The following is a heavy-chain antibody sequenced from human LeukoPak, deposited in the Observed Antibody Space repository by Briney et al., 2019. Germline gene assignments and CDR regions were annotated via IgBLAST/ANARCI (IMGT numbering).Heavy chain of an antibody. Sequence: ASVKVSCKASGYTFTGYYMHWVRQAPGQGLEWMGWINPNSGGTNYAQKFQGRVTMTRDTSISTAYMELSRLRSDDTAVFYCARDATNYYYDSSVRAFDIWGQGTMVTVSS. D-gene: IGHD3-22*01. CDR3: ARDATNYYYDSSVRAFDI. V-gene: IGHV1-2*02. CDR1: GYTFTGYY. CDR2: INPNSGGT. J-gene: IGHJ3*02.